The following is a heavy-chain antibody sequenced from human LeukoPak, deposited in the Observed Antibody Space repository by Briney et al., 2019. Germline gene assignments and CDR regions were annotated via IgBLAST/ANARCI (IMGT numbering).Heavy chain of an antibody. Sequence: GGSLRLSWAASGFTFSSYAMGWVRQAPGKGLEWVSAITASGGNTYYADSVKGRFTISRDNSKNTLYLQVNSLRAEDTAVYYCAKGNGYSYGRYYFDYWGQGTLVTVSS. CDR1: GFTFSSYA. CDR2: ITASGGNT. V-gene: IGHV3-23*01. D-gene: IGHD5-18*01. CDR3: AKGNGYSYGRYYFDY. J-gene: IGHJ4*02.